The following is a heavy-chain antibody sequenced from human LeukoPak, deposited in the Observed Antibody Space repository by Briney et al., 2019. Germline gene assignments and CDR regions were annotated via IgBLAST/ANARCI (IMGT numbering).Heavy chain of an antibody. CDR2: INHSGST. V-gene: IGHV4-34*01. D-gene: IGHD6-6*01. CDR1: GGSFSGYY. CDR3: ARGRIAAISSCFFDY. J-gene: IGHJ4*02. Sequence: SETLSLTCAVYGGSFSGYYWSWIRQPPGKGLEWLGEINHSGSTNYNPALKSRVTISVDTSKNQFSLKLSSVTAADTAVYYCARGRIAAISSCFFDYWGQGTLVTVSS.